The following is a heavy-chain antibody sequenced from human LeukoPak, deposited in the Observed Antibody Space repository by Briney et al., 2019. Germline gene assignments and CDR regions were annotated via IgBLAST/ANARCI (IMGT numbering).Heavy chain of an antibody. CDR2: IYYSGST. CDR1: GGSISRYY. CDR3: ARHSYDSSGYYYLYFDY. V-gene: IGHV4-59*08. D-gene: IGHD3-22*01. Sequence: PSETLSLTCTVSGGSISRYYWSWIRQPPGKGLEWIGYIYYSGSTNYNPSLKSRVTTSVDTSKNQFSLKLSSVTAADTAVYYCARHSYDSSGYYYLYFDYWGQGTLVTVSS. J-gene: IGHJ4*02.